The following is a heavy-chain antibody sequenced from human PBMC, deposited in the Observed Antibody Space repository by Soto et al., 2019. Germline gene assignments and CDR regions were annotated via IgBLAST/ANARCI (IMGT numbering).Heavy chain of an antibody. CDR1: GGSISSYY. D-gene: IGHD3-3*02. V-gene: IGHV4-59*05. CDR3: ARLPSRHLVDY. Sequence: SSETLSLTCTVSGGSISSYYWSWIRQPPGKGLEWIGSMFYGVSTYYNPSLKSRVTVSVDTSKNQFSLNLRSVTAADTAVYYCARLPSRHLVDYWGQGTLVTVSS. J-gene: IGHJ4*02. CDR2: MFYGVST.